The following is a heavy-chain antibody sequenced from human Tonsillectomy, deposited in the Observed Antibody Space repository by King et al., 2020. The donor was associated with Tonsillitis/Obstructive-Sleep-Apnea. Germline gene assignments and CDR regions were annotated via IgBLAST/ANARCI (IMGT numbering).Heavy chain of an antibody. D-gene: IGHD3-10*01. V-gene: IGHV4-31*03. CDR1: GGYVTTVGYY. CDR2: ISHSGSV. J-gene: IGHJ5*01. CDR3: ASDGGRAYGHDS. Sequence: VQLQESGPGLVRPSQTLSLTCTVSGGYVTTVGYYWAWIRHHPGKGLEWIGYISHSGSVNYNPSLKSRVALSLDTSNSQFSLNLSSVTAADAAIYYCASDGGRAYGHDSWGRGILVTVSS.